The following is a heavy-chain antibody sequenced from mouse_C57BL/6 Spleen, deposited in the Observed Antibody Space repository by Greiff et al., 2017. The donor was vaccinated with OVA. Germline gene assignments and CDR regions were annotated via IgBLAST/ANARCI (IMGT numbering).Heavy chain of an antibody. J-gene: IGHJ1*03. Sequence: QVQLKQSGAELVKPGASVKISCKASGYAFSSYWMNWVKQRPGKGLEWIGQIYPGDGDTNYNGKFKGKATLTADKSSSTAYMQLSSLTSEDSGVYYYAINDGYYGYFDVWGTGTTVTVSS. D-gene: IGHD2-3*01. CDR3: AINDGYYGYFDV. CDR1: GYAFSSYW. V-gene: IGHV1-80*01. CDR2: IYPGDGDT.